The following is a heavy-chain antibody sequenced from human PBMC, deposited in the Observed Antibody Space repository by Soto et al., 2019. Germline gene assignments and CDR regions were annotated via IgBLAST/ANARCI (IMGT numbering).Heavy chain of an antibody. CDR1: GYTFTGYY. J-gene: IGHJ6*02. Sequence: ASVKVSCKASGYTFTGYYMHWVRQAPGQGLEWMGWINPNSGGTNYAQKFQGRVTMTRDTSISTAYMELSRLRSDDTAVYYCARDGATFVYYYYGMDVWGQGITVTVSS. V-gene: IGHV1-2*02. CDR3: ARDGATFVYYYYGMDV. CDR2: INPNSGGT. D-gene: IGHD1-26*01.